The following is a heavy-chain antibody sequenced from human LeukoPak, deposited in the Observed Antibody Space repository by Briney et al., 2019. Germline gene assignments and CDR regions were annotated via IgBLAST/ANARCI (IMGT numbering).Heavy chain of an antibody. D-gene: IGHD3-22*01. CDR3: AIAYESSGYLDY. V-gene: IGHV1-2*02. CDR2: INPNSGGT. CDR1: GYTFTGYY. J-gene: IGHJ4*02. Sequence: ASVKVSCKASGYTFTGYYMHWVRQAPGQGLEWMGWINPNSGGTNYAQKFQGRVTMTRDTSISTAYMELSRLRSDDTAVYYCAIAYESSGYLDYWGQGTLVTVSS.